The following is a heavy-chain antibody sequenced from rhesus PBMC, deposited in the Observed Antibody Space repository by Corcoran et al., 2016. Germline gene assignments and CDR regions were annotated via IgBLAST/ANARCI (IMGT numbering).Heavy chain of an antibody. CDR1: GASISSYW. V-gene: IGHV4-80*01. J-gene: IGHJ4*01. CDR2: INGPSGST. CDR3: VGRNRW. D-gene: IGHD6-37*01. Sequence: QVQLQESGPGLVKPSETLALTCAVYGASISSYWWSWLRQAPGKGLEWIGEINGPSGSTYYNPSLNSRVTLSKDTSRNHFSLKMNSVTAADTALYYCVGRNRWWGQGVLVTVSS.